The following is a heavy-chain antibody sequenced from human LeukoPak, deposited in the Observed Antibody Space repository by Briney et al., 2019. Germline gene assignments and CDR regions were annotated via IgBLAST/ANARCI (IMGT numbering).Heavy chain of an antibody. J-gene: IGHJ4*02. CDR1: GFTFSSYW. CDR3: ARGIATVTPSLDLRY. Sequence: GGSLKLSCAASGFTFSSYWMSWVRQAPGKGLEWVANIKQDGSEKYYVDSVKGRFTISRDNAKNSLYLQMNSLRAEDTAVYYCARGIATVTPSLDLRYWGQGTLVTVSS. D-gene: IGHD4-17*01. V-gene: IGHV3-7*01. CDR2: IKQDGSEK.